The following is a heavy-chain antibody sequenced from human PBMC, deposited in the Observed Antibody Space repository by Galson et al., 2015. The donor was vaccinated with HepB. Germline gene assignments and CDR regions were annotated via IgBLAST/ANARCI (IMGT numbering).Heavy chain of an antibody. J-gene: IGHJ5*02. CDR3: ARSAKPVYNWNYFYGFGAFDP. CDR2: ISAYNGNT. Sequence: SVKVSCKASGYTFTSYGISWVRQAPGQGLEWMGWISAYNGNTNYAQKLQGRVTMTTDTSTSAAYMELRSLRSDDTAVYYCARSAKPVYNWNYFYGFGAFDPWGQGTLVTVSS. D-gene: IGHD1-7*01. CDR1: GYTFTSYG. V-gene: IGHV1-18*01.